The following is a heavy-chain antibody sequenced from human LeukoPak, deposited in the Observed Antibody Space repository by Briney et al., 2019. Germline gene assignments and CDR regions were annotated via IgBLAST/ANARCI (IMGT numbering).Heavy chain of an antibody. CDR1: GFTVSSDY. J-gene: IGHJ5*02. Sequence: GGSLGLSCAASGFTVSSDYMSWVRQAPGKGLEWVSVIYSGGSTYYADSVKGRFTISRDKSKNTVYLQMNSLRFEDTAMYYCAGNWFDPWGQGTLVTVSS. V-gene: IGHV3-53*05. CDR2: IYSGGST. CDR3: AGNWFDP.